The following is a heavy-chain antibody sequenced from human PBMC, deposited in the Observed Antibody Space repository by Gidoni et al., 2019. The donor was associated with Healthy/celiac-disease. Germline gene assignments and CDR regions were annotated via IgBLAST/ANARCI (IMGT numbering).Heavy chain of an antibody. CDR1: GYSFTSYW. V-gene: IGHV5-10-1*03. CDR3: ARRQVVVVPAASTYYYYGMDV. J-gene: IGHJ6*02. Sequence: EVQLVQSGAEVTKPGESPRVPCKGSGYSFTSYWIRRVRQMPGKGLAWMGRIDPMDSYTNYSPSFQGHVTISADKSISTAYLQWSSLKASDTAMYYCARRQVVVVPAASTYYYYGMDVWGQGTTVTVAS. D-gene: IGHD2-2*01. CDR2: IDPMDSYT.